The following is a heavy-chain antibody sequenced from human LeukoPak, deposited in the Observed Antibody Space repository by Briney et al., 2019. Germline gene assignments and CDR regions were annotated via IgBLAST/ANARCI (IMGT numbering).Heavy chain of an antibody. V-gene: IGHV3-30*18. CDR1: GVTFSSYG. J-gene: IGHJ4*02. Sequence: GGSLRLSCAASGVTFSSYGMHWVRKAPAKGLEWVAVISNDGSNKHYADSVKARFTISRDNSKNTLYLQMNSLGAEDTAVYYCAKDLTGVNYCLDQWGQGTLVTVSS. D-gene: IGHD1-7*01. CDR3: AKDLTGVNYCLDQ. CDR2: ISNDGSNK.